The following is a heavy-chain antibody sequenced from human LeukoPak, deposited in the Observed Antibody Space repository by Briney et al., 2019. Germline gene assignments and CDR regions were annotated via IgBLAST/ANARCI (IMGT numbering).Heavy chain of an antibody. J-gene: IGHJ3*02. Sequence: ASVKVSCKASGYTFTSYGISWVRQAPGQGLEWKGWISAYNGNTNYAQKLQGRVTMTTDTSTSTAYMELRSLRSDDTAVYYCARGMSSTSLHDAFDIWGQGTMVTVSS. CDR2: ISAYNGNT. CDR3: ARGMSSTSLHDAFDI. CDR1: GYTFTSYG. D-gene: IGHD2-2*01. V-gene: IGHV1-18*01.